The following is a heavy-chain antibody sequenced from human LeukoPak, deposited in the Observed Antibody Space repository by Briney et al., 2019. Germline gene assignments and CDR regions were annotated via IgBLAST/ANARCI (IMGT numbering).Heavy chain of an antibody. CDR1: GFTFSSYG. V-gene: IGHV3-30*18. D-gene: IGHD6-19*01. J-gene: IGHJ4*02. Sequence: PGGSLRLSCAASGFTFSSYGMHWVRQAPGKGLEWVAVISYDGSNKYYADSVKGRLTISRDNSKNTLYLQMNSLRAEDTAVYYCAKVPIAVAGNYWGQGTLVTVSS. CDR2: ISYDGSNK. CDR3: AKVPIAVAGNY.